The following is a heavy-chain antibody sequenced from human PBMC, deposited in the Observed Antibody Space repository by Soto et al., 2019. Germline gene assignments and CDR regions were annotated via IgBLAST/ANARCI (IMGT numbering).Heavy chain of an antibody. D-gene: IGHD3-22*01. V-gene: IGHV4-34*01. CDR3: AGGDYYHSSGYYFYYYTMDV. J-gene: IGHJ6*02. CDR2: INHSGST. Sequence: PSETLSLTCAVYGGSFSGYYWSWIRQPPGKGLEWIGEINHSGSTNYNASLKSRGTISVDTSKNQFSLKLSSVTAADTAVYYCAGGDYYHSSGYYFYYYTMDVWGQGTTVTVSS. CDR1: GGSFSGYY.